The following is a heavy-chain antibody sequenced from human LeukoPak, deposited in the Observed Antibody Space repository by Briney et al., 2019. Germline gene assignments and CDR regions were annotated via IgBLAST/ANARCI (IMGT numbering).Heavy chain of an antibody. D-gene: IGHD3-10*02. CDR3: AELGITMIGGV. J-gene: IGHJ6*04. CDR1: GFTVSSNY. Sequence: GGSLRLSCAASGFTVSSNYMSWVRQAPGKGLEWVANINQDESSQYYVDAVRGRFTISRDNAKNSLYLQMNSLRAEDTAVYYCAELGITMIGGVWGKGTTVTISS. V-gene: IGHV3-7*01. CDR2: INQDESSQ.